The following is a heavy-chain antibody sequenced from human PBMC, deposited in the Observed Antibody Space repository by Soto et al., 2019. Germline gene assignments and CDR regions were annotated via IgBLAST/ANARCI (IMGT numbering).Heavy chain of an antibody. D-gene: IGHD3-10*01. CDR1: GGSISSGDYY. J-gene: IGHJ4*02. Sequence: QVQLQESGPGLVKPSQTLSLTCTVSGGSISSGDYYWSWIRQPPGKGLEWIGYIYYSGSTYYNPSHQGRVTISIDTSKNQYSLKRSSVTAGDTAVYYCARAQGSGFLVSWGQGTLVTVSS. CDR2: IYYSGST. CDR3: ARAQGSGFLVS. V-gene: IGHV4-30-4*01.